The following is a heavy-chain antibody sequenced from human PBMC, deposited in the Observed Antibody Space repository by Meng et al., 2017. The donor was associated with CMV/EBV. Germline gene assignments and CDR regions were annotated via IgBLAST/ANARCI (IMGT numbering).Heavy chain of an antibody. J-gene: IGHJ6*02. D-gene: IGHD2-2*01. V-gene: IGHV3-21*01. CDR2: ISSSSSYI. CDR1: GFTFSSYS. Sequence: GESLKISCAASGFTFSSYSTNWVRQAPGKGLEWVSSISSSSSYIYYADSVKGRFTISRDNAKNSLYLQMDSLRAEDTAVYYCARPYCSSTSCYAEMDVWGQGTTVTVSS. CDR3: ARPYCSSTSCYAEMDV.